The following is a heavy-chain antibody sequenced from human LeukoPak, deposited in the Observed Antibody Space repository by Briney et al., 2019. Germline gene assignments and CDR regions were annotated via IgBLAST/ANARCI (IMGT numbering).Heavy chain of an antibody. CDR1: GFTFSSYA. J-gene: IGHJ4*02. CDR3: AKGWVYGSGSLNPSNSFDY. CDR2: ISGSGSST. Sequence: GGSLRLSCAASGFTFSSYAMTWVRQAPGKGLEWVSGISGSGSSTYYADPVKGRFTISRDNSKNTLYLQMNSLRAEDTAVYYCAKGWVYGSGSLNPSNSFDYWGQGTLATVSS. V-gene: IGHV3-23*01. D-gene: IGHD3-10*01.